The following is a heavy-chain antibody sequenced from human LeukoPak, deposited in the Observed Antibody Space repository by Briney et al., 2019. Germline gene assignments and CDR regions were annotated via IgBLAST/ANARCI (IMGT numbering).Heavy chain of an antibody. J-gene: IGHJ5*02. V-gene: IGHV1-8*01. CDR2: MNPNSGNT. CDR1: GYTFTSYD. D-gene: IGHD3-10*01. CDR3: ARGGPLLWFGELLRDP. Sequence: GASVKVSCKASGYTFTSYDINWVRQATGQGLEWMGWMNPNSGNTGYAQKFQGRVTMTRNTSISIAYMELSSLRSEDTAVYYCARGGPLLWFGELLRDPWGQGTLVTVSS.